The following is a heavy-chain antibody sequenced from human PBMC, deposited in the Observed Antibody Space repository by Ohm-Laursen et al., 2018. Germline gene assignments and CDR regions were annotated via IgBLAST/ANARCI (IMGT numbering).Heavy chain of an antibody. CDR2: IKSKTDGGTT. V-gene: IGHV3-15*01. CDR1: GFTFSNAW. CDR3: STVGAVAGPRGGY. Sequence: SLRLSCTASGFTFSNAWMSWVRQAPGKGLGWVGRIKSKTDGGTTDYAAPVKGRFTISRDDSKNTLYLQMNSLKTEDTAVYYCSTVGAVAGPRGGYWGQGTLVTVSS. D-gene: IGHD6-19*01. J-gene: IGHJ4*02.